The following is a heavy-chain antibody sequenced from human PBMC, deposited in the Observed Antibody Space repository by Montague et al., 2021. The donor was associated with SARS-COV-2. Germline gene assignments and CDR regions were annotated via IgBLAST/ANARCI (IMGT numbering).Heavy chain of an antibody. CDR2: IYYSGST. CDR1: GGSISSSSYH. J-gene: IGHJ5*02. V-gene: IGHV4-39*01. D-gene: IGHD2-2*01. CDR3: ARLKAPYCSSTSCYSASWFDP. Sequence: SETLSLTCTVSGGSISSSSYHWGWIRQPPGKGLEWIGSIYYSGSTYYNPSLKSRVTISVGTSKNQFSLKLSSVTAADTAVYYCARLKAPYCSSTSCYSASWFDPWGQGTLVTVSS.